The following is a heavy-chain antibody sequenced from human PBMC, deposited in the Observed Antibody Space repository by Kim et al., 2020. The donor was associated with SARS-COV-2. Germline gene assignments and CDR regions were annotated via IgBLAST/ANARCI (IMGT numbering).Heavy chain of an antibody. Sequence: GGSLRLSCAASGFTFSSYAMHWVRQAPGKGLEWVAVISYDGSNKYYADSVKGRFTISRDNSKNTLYLQMNSLRAEDTAVYYCARVKGLWFRELFLFDYWGQGTLVTVSS. V-gene: IGHV3-30-3*01. J-gene: IGHJ4*02. CDR2: ISYDGSNK. D-gene: IGHD3-10*01. CDR3: ARVKGLWFRELFLFDY. CDR1: GFTFSSYA.